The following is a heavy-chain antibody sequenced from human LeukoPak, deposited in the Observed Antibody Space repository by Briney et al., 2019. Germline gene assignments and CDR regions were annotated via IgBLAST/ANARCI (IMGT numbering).Heavy chain of an antibody. D-gene: IGHD3-16*01. CDR3: VQGGHFDF. CDR1: GFSFREYW. CDR2: INPHGSER. V-gene: IGHV3-7*01. J-gene: IGHJ4*02. Sequence: PGRSLRLSCAASGFSFREYWTTWGRQAPGKRPEWVANINPHGSERYYVDSVRGRFTISRDNDRNSVYLEMNSLRADDTAVYFCVQGGHFDFWGQGVPVTVSS.